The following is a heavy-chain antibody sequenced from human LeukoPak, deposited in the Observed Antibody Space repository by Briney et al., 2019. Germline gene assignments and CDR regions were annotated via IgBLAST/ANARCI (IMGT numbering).Heavy chain of an antibody. J-gene: IGHJ5*02. D-gene: IGHD2-2*01. CDR3: AKGGYCSSTSCYVGWFDP. CDR2: ISGGGGST. V-gene: IGHV3-23*01. CDR1: GFTFSSYV. Sequence: GGSLRLSCASSGFTFSSYVMNWVRQAPGKGLEWVSVISGGGGSTYYADSVKGRFTISRDNSKNTLFLRMNSLRAEDTAVYYCAKGGYCSSTSCYVGWFDPWGQGTLVTVSS.